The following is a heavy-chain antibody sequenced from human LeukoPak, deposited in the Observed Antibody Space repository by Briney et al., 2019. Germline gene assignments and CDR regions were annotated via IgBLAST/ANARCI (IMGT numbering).Heavy chain of an antibody. V-gene: IGHV3-21*01. CDR1: GFTFSSYS. CDR2: ISSSSSYI. Sequence: GGSLRLSCAASGFTFSSYSMSWVRRAPGKGLEWVSSISSSSSYIYYADSVKGRFTISRDNAKNSLYLQMNSLRAEDTAVYYCARDKGKDVWGSYRQNWFDPWGQGTLVTVSS. CDR3: ARDKGKDVWGSYRQNWFDP. D-gene: IGHD3-16*02. J-gene: IGHJ5*02.